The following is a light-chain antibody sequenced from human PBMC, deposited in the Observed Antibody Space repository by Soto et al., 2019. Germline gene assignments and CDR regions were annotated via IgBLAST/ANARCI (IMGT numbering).Light chain of an antibody. V-gene: IGLV1-44*01. CDR2: SNN. J-gene: IGLJ3*02. CDR1: SSNIGSNT. Sequence: QSVLTQPPSVSGTPGQRVTISCSGSSSNIGSNTVNWYQQLPGTAPKLLIYSNNQRPSGVPDRFSGSKSGTSVSLAISGLQSEDEADYYCAAWDDSLNGWVFGGGTKLTVL. CDR3: AAWDDSLNGWV.